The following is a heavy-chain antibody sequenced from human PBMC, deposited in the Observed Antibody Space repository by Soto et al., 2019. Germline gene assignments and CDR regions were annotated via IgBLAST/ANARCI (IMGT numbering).Heavy chain of an antibody. CDR2: INPSAGTT. CDR3: ARDFRWFDP. J-gene: IGHJ5*02. CDR1: GYIFISYY. V-gene: IGHV1-46*01. Sequence: ASVKVSCKASGYIFISYYMHWVRQAPGQGLEWMGLINPSAGTTSYAQKFQGRVTMTRDTSTSTVYMELSSLRSEDTDVYYCARDFRWFDPWRQGTLVTVSS.